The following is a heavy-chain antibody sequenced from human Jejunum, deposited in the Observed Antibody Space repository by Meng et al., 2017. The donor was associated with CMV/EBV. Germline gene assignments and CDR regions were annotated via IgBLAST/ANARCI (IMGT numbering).Heavy chain of an antibody. CDR3: VVGSDSRKVAY. CDR1: GLTPGIGR. V-gene: IGHV3-53*01. J-gene: IGHJ4*02. Sequence: SCVICGLTPGIGRMNWVRQAPGKGLEWVSVICAGDGTHYTGSVKGRFTISKDDSRTALYLQMNTLRAEDTALCCYVVGSDSRKVAYWGRGTLVTVSS. D-gene: IGHD3-10*01. CDR2: ICAGDGT.